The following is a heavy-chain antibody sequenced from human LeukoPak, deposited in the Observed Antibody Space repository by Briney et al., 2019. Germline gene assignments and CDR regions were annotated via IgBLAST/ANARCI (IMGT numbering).Heavy chain of an antibody. CDR1: GFTFSSYA. Sequence: GGSLRLSCAASGFTFSSYAMSWVRQAPGKGLECVANINQDGSDKYYVDSVKGRFTISRDNTKNSLYLQMNTLRAEDTAVYYCARDRDPGYNDSSGYRRVNAFDIWGQGTMVTVSS. CDR2: INQDGSDK. D-gene: IGHD3-22*01. V-gene: IGHV3-7*01. J-gene: IGHJ3*02. CDR3: ARDRDPGYNDSSGYRRVNAFDI.